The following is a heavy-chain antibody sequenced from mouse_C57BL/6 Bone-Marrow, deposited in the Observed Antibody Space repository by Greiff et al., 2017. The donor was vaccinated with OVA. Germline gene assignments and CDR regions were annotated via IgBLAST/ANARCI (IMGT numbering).Heavy chain of an antibody. V-gene: IGHV5-6*01. CDR1: GFTFSSYG. J-gene: IGHJ3*01. CDR2: ISSGGSYT. D-gene: IGHD1-1*01. CDR3: ARLNSSWFAY. Sequence: EVQVVESGGDLVKPGGSLKLSCAASGFTFSSYGMSWVRQTPDKRLEWVATISSGGSYTYYPDSVKGRFTISRDNAKNTLYLQMSSLKSEDTAMYYCARLNSSWFAYWGQGTLVTVSA.